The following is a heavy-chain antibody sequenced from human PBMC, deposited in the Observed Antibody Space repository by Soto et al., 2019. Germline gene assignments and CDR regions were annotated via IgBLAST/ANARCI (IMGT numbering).Heavy chain of an antibody. J-gene: IGHJ4*02. CDR1: GYTFTSYD. D-gene: IGHD4-17*01. CDR3: ARMVGPVTRIDY. Sequence: ASVKVSCKASGYTFTSYDINWVRQATGQGLEWMGWMNPNSGNTGYAQKFQGRVTMTRNTSISTAYMELSSLRSEDTAVYYCARMVGPVTRIDYRGQGTLVTVSS. V-gene: IGHV1-8*01. CDR2: MNPNSGNT.